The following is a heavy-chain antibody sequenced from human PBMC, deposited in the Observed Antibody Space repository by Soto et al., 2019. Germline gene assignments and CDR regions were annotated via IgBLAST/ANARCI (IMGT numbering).Heavy chain of an antibody. CDR3: VIDPYGDHLGAFAF. V-gene: IGHV3-23*01. CDR2: IFASGHDT. J-gene: IGHJ3*01. Sequence: PGGSLRLSGAASGVTFSNYAMTWVRQVPGRRLEWVSSIFASGHDTRYADSVKGRFTISRENSRDTLYLQMNSLRAEDTAVYYCVIDPYGDHLGAFAFWGQGTMVPVSS. CDR1: GVTFSNYA. D-gene: IGHD4-17*01.